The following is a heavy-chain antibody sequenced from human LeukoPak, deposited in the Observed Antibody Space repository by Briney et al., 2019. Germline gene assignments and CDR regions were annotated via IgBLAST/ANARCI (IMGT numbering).Heavy chain of an antibody. CDR1: GFTFSSYE. CDR2: ISSSGSTI. CDR3: VVEASFDY. J-gene: IGHJ4*02. V-gene: IGHV3-48*03. Sequence: PGGSLRLTCAASGFTFSSYEMNWVRQAPGKGLEWVSYISSSGSTIYYADSVKGRFTISRDNAKNSLYLQMNSLRAEDTAVYYCVVEASFDYWGQGTLVTVSS.